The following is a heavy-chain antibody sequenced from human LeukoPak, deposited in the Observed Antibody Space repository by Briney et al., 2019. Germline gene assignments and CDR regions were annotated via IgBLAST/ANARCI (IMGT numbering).Heavy chain of an antibody. CDR3: ARAPYDSSGYYPFDY. V-gene: IGHV4-30-2*01. CDR2: IYHSGST. CDR1: GGSISSGGYS. D-gene: IGHD3-22*01. J-gene: IGHJ4*02. Sequence: SQTLSLTCAASGGSISSGGYSCSCIRQPPRKGLEWLGYIYHSGSTYYNPSLKSRDTISVDRSKNQFSLKLSSVTAADTAVYYCARAPYDSSGYYPFDYWGQGTLVTVSS.